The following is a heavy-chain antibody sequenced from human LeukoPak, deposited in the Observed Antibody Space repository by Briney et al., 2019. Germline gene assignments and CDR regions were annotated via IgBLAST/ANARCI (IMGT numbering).Heavy chain of an antibody. D-gene: IGHD4-17*01. CDR2: IYTSGST. CDR3: ARNDGYGDYVYCMDV. Sequence: NTSETLSLTCAVSGGSISSGSYYWSWIRQPAGKGLEWIGRIYTSGSTNYNPSLKSRVTISVDTSKNQFSLKLSSVTAADTAVYYCARNDGYGDYVYCMDVWGKGTTVTISS. V-gene: IGHV4-61*02. CDR1: GGSISSGSYY. J-gene: IGHJ6*03.